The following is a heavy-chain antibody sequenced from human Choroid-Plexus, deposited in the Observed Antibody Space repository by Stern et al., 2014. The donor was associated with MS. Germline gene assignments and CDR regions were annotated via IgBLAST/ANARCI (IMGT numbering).Heavy chain of an antibody. CDR3: ARDEGADY. J-gene: IGHJ4*02. Sequence: QLVQSGAEVKKPGASVKVSCMASGYSFTSYFINWVRQAPGHRLEWMGIINPSAGNTNYAQKFQGRVVMTSDTSTGTVYMELSSLRSEDTAVYYCARDEGADYWGQGTLVTVSS. V-gene: IGHV1-46*01. CDR1: GYSFTSYF. CDR2: INPSAGNT.